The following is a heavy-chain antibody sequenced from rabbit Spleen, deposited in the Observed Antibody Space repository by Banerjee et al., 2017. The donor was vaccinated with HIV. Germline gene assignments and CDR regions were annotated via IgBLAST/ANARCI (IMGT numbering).Heavy chain of an antibody. CDR2: IDPVFGIT. D-gene: IGHD6-1*01. CDR3: ASGADYAYGGYDL. J-gene: IGHJ4*01. Sequence: EQLEESGGGLVQPGGSLKLSCKASGFDFSSYGVSWVRQAPGKGLEWIGYIDPVFGITYFANWVNGRFTISSHNAQNTLFLQLNSLTAADTATYFCASGADYAYGGYDLWGPGTLVTVS. CDR1: GFDFSSYG. V-gene: IGHV1S47*01.